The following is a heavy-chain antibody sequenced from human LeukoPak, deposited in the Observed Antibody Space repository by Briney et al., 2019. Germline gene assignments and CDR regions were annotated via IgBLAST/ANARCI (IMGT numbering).Heavy chain of an antibody. V-gene: IGHV4-30-4*01. CDR2: ISHSGST. Sequence: SETLSLTCTVSGGSISSGDYYWSWIRQPPGKGLEWIGYISHSGSTYYSPSLKSRVTISVDMSKNQFSLKLSSVTAADTAVYYCARDVRRGYFDYWGQGTLVTASS. CDR1: GGSISSGDYY. CDR3: ARDVRRGYFDY. J-gene: IGHJ4*02.